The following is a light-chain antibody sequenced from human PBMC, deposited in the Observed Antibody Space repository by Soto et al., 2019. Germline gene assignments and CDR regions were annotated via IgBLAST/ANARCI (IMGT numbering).Light chain of an antibody. Sequence: QAVVTQPASVSGAPGQRVTISCTGSNSNFGAGYDAHWYQQLPGTAPRLVIYGKSNRPSGVPDRFSGSKSGTSASLVITGLQAEDEADYYCQSFDSSLNGFVFGSGTKLTVL. CDR2: GKS. CDR3: QSFDSSLNGFV. J-gene: IGLJ1*01. CDR1: NSNFGAGYD. V-gene: IGLV1-40*01.